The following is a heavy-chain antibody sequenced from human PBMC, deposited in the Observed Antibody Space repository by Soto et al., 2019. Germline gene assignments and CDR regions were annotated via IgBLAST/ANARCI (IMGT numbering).Heavy chain of an antibody. CDR1: GDSFSRST. J-gene: IGHJ4*02. CDR3: ASFYDDTRGNFYS. Sequence: SVKVSCKASGDSFSRSTFSWVRQAPGQGLEWMGRFIPMLGIANYAQTFQGRVTITADKSTSTAYMDLSSLRSEDTAVYYCASFYDDTRGNFYSWARRTPVPVSA. D-gene: IGHD3-3*01. CDR2: FIPMLGIA. V-gene: IGHV1-69*02.